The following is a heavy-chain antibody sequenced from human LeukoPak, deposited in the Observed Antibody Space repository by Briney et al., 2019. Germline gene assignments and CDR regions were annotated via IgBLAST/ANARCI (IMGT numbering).Heavy chain of an antibody. CDR1: GGTFSSYA. D-gene: IGHD3-10*01. J-gene: IGHJ4*02. CDR2: IIPTFGTA. CDR3: ARSVRTYGSGSYYFDY. V-gene: IGHV1-69*01. Sequence: ASVKVSCKASGGTFSSYAISWVRQAPGQGLEWMGGIIPTFGTANYAQKFQGRVTITADESTSTAYMELSSLRSEDTAVYYCARSVRTYGSGSYYFDYWGQGTLVTVSS.